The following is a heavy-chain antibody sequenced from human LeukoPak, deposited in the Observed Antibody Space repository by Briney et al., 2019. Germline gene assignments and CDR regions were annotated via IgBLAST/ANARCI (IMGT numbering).Heavy chain of an antibody. D-gene: IGHD2-15*01. CDR1: GFTFSSYG. CDR2: IRYDGSNK. CDR3: AKDFACSGGSCYFFYYYYYMDV. J-gene: IGHJ6*03. Sequence: GGSLRLSCAASGFTFSSYGMHWVRQAPGKGLEWVAFIRYDGSNKYYADSVKGRFTISRDNSKNTLYLQMNSLRAEDTAVYYCAKDFACSGGSCYFFYYYYYMDVWGKGTTVTISS. V-gene: IGHV3-30*02.